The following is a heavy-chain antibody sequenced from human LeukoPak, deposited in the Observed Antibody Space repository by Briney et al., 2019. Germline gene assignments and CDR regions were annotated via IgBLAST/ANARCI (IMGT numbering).Heavy chain of an antibody. J-gene: IGHJ4*02. CDR2: ISGSGYYS. V-gene: IGHV3-23*01. D-gene: IGHD1-26*01. Sequence: GGSLRLSCAASGFTFDNYAMSWVRQAPGKGLEWVSVISGSGYYSYYADSVKGRFTVSRDNSKTTLYLQMNSLRADDTAVYYCAKGGPTGSNYFDFWGQGTLVTVSS. CDR3: AKGGPTGSNYFDF. CDR1: GFTFDNYA.